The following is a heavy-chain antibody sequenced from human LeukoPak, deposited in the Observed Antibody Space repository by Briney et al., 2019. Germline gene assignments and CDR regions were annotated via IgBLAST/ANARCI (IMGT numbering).Heavy chain of an antibody. V-gene: IGHV3-23*01. J-gene: IGHJ4*02. CDR2: ISGSGDST. D-gene: IGHD2-8*01. Sequence: GGSVRLSCAASGFTFNSYAMSWARQAPGKGLEWVSAISGSGDSTYFAASVTGRFTISRDNSKNTLYLQMNSLRAEDTAVYYCAKAGGLMVYARELIDQWGQGTLVSASS. CDR3: AKAGGLMVYARELIDQ. CDR1: GFTFNSYA.